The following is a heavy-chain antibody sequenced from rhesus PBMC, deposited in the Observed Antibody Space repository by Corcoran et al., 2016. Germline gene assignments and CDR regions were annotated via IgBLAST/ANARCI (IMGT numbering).Heavy chain of an antibody. Sequence: EVQLVESGGGLVQPGGSLRLSCAASGFTFSSYGMHWVRQAPGKGLGWVAGISYDGNKKYYADSVKDRFTISRDNSKNMLYLQMNNLKLEDTAVYYCARNYGQDYYGLDSWGQGVVVTVSS. CDR1: GFTFSSYG. V-gene: IGHV3-54*02. D-gene: IGHD1-26*01. CDR2: ISYDGNKK. CDR3: ARNYGQDYYGLDS. J-gene: IGHJ6*01.